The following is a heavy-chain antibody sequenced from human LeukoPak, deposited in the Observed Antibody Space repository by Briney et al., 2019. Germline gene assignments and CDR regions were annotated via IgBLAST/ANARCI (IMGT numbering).Heavy chain of an antibody. Sequence: PGRSLRLSCAASGFIFSSYSMNWVRQAPGKGLEWVSSISSSSNYIYYADSVRGRFTISRDNAKNSLYLQMNSLRAEDTAVYYYAGGDGDYDYFDYWGQGILVTVSS. CDR3: AGGDGDYDYFDY. CDR1: GFIFSSYS. J-gene: IGHJ4*02. V-gene: IGHV3-21*01. CDR2: ISSSSNYI. D-gene: IGHD4-17*01.